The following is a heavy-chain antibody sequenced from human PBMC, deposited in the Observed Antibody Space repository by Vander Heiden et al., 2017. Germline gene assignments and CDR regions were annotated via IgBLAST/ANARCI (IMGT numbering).Heavy chain of an antibody. CDR2: INPNSGGT. Sequence: QVQLVQSGAEVKKPGASVKVSCKASGYTFTGYYVHWVRQAPGQGLEWMGWINPNSGGTNYAQKFQGRVTMTRDTSISTAYMELSRLRSDDTAVYYCARVRRYYYGSGSNLLLGYWGQGTLVTVSS. V-gene: IGHV1-2*02. CDR1: GYTFTGYY. J-gene: IGHJ4*02. CDR3: ARVRRYYYGSGSNLLLGY. D-gene: IGHD3-10*01.